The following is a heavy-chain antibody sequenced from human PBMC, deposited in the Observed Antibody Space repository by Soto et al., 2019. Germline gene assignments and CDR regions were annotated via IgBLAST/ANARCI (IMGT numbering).Heavy chain of an antibody. CDR3: ATEPRMSSRGRGGMDV. J-gene: IGHJ6*02. Sequence: QVELVESGGGVVQPGKSLRLSCVASGFSIRTYGMHWVRQAPGKGLEWVAVIWSDGSDQLYADSMKGRLTISRDNAKNTHYRQVNSLRADDTAAYFCATEPRMSSRGRGGMDVWGHGTTVIVSS. CDR1: GFSIRTYG. CDR2: IWSDGSDQ. V-gene: IGHV3-33*01. D-gene: IGHD3-10*01.